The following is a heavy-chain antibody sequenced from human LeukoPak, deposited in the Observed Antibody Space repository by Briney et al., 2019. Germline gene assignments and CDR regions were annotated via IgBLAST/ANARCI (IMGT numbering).Heavy chain of an antibody. V-gene: IGHV3-23*01. CDR3: AKDAVAPGSGGDYFDV. J-gene: IGHJ4*02. Sequence: GGFQRLSCAASGFTLSSYAMTWVRQAPGKGLEWVSTIVASDGSTYYADSVKGRFTISRDNSKNTLFLQMNSLRAEDTALYYCAKDAVAPGSGGDYFDVWGQGTLVAVSS. D-gene: IGHD3-10*01. CDR2: IVASDGST. CDR1: GFTLSSYA.